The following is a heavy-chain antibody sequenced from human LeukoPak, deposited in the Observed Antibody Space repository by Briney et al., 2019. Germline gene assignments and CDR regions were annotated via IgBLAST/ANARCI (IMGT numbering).Heavy chain of an antibody. D-gene: IGHD6-25*01. J-gene: IGHJ3*02. CDR2: IYYSGST. CDR3: ARLEGSEYDAFDI. Sequence: SETLSLTCTVSGGSISSSSYYWGWIRQPPGKGLEWIGSIYYSGSTYYNPSLKSRVTISVDTSKNQFSLKLSSVTAADTAVYYCARLEGSEYDAFDIWGQGTMVTVSS. V-gene: IGHV4-39*01. CDR1: GGSISSSSYY.